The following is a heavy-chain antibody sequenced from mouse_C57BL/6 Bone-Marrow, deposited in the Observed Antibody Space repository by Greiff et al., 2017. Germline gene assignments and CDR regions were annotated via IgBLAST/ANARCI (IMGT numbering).Heavy chain of an antibody. CDR1: GFTFSDYG. CDR2: ISNFAYSI. Sequence: EVQRVESGGGLVQPGGSLKLSCAASGFTFSDYGMPWVRQAPRKGPEWVAFISNFAYSIYYADTVTGRFPISRENATNTLYLEMSSLRSEDAAMYYCARSGYAMDYWGQGTSVTVSS. J-gene: IGHJ4*01. D-gene: IGHD4-1*01. CDR3: ARSGYAMDY. V-gene: IGHV5-15*01.